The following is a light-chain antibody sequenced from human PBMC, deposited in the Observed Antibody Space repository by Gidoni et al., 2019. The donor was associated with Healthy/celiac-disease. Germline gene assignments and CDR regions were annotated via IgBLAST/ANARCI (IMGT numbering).Light chain of an antibody. CDR1: QSVSSN. CDR3: QQYNNWHLT. Sequence: EIVMTQSPATLSASPGESATLSSRASQSVSSNLAWYQQKPGQAPRLLIYGASTRATGIPARFSGSESGTEFTLTISSLQSEDFAVYYCQQYNNWHLTFGGGTKVKIK. CDR2: GAS. V-gene: IGKV3-15*01. J-gene: IGKJ4*01.